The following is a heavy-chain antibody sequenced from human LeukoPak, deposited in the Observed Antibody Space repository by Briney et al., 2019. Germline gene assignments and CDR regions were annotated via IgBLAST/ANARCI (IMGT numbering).Heavy chain of an antibody. D-gene: IGHD4-11*01. CDR1: GGSFSDYY. Sequence: SETLSLTCAVYGGSFSDYYWSWIRQPPGKGLEWIGEINHSGSTNYNPSLKSRVTISVDKSKNQFSLKLSSVTAADTAVYYCARNTVTTTGIDYWGQGTLVTVSS. V-gene: IGHV4-34*01. CDR2: INHSGST. J-gene: IGHJ4*02. CDR3: ARNTVTTTGIDY.